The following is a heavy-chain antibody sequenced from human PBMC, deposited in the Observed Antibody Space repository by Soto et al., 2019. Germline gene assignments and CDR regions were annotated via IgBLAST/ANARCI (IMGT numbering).Heavy chain of an antibody. Sequence: SETLSVTFTVSGGYISSFYWNWIRQPAGKGLEWIWRIYSSGSTYYNPSLKSRVTMSVDTSKNQFSLKLTSVTAADTAVYYCARGTVAAVSGSFHXWGQGTLVTVSX. D-gene: IGHD6-13*01. CDR2: IYSSGST. J-gene: IGHJ4*02. CDR1: GGYISSFY. V-gene: IGHV4-4*07. CDR3: ARGTVAAVSGSFHX.